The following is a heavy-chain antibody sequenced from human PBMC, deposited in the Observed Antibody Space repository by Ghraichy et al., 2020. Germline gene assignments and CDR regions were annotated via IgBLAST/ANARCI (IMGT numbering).Heavy chain of an antibody. CDR3: ARGGGGGVYY. J-gene: IGHJ4*02. D-gene: IGHD3-16*01. Sequence: SETLSLTCAVYGGSFSGYYWSWIRQPPGKGLEWIGEINHSGSTNYNPSLKSRVTISVDTSKNQFSLKLSFVTAADTAVYYCARGGGGGVYYWGQGTLVTVSS. CDR2: INHSGST. V-gene: IGHV4-34*01. CDR1: GGSFSGYY.